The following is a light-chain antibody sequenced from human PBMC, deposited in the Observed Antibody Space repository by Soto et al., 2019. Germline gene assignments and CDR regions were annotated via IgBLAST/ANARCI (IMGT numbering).Light chain of an antibody. J-gene: IGKJ2*01. CDR3: QHSYSTPYT. V-gene: IGKV1-39*01. CDR2: ATS. CDR1: QSISSY. Sequence: DIQMTQSPSSLSASVGDRVTITCRASQSISSYLNWYQQRPGKAPKLLLYATSSLQSEVPSRFSGSGSGTDFTLTISSLQPYDFATYYCQHSYSTPYTFGQGTKLEIK.